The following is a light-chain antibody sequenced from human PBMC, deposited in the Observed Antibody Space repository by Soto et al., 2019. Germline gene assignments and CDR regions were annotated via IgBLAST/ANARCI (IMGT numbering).Light chain of an antibody. CDR3: EQYNSYWT. CDR2: KAS. CDR1: QSISSR. V-gene: IGKV1-5*03. Sequence: DIQMTQSPSTLSASVGDRVTITCRASQSISSRLAWYQQKPGKAPKLLIYKASSLESGVPSRFSGSGSGQEFTLTISSLQPDDFATYYGEQYNSYWTCGQGTKVEIK. J-gene: IGKJ1*01.